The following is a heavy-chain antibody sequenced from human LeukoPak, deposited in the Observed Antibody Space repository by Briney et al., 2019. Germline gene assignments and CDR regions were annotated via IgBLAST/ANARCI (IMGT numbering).Heavy chain of an antibody. D-gene: IGHD3-22*01. V-gene: IGHV3-30*04. CDR1: GFTFSSYA. Sequence: GGSLRLSCAASGFTFSSYAMHWVRQAPGKGLEWVAVISYDGSNKYYADSVKGRFTISRDNSKNTLYLQMNSLRAEDTAVYYCARVRDSSGYYYRPLYYYYYMDVWGKGTTVTVSS. CDR2: ISYDGSNK. J-gene: IGHJ6*03. CDR3: ARVRDSSGYYYRPLYYYYYMDV.